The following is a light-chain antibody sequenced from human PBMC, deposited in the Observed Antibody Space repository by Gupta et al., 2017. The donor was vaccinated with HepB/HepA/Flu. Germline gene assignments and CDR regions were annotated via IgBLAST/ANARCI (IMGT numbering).Light chain of an antibody. J-gene: IGLJ1*01. V-gene: IGLV2-14*03. CDR1: SSDVGGYNY. Sequence: SALPQPASVSGSPGPQITISCTGTSSDVGGYNYVSWYQQHPGKAPKLMIYDVSNRPSGVSNRFSGSKSGNTASLTISGLQAEDEADYYCSSYTSSSTSFGTGTKVTVL. CDR2: DVS. CDR3: SSYTSSSTS.